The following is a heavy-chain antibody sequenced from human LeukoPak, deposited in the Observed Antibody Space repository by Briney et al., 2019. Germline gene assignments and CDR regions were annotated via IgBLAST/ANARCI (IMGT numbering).Heavy chain of an antibody. CDR2: ISSSSSTI. Sequence: GGSLRLSCAASGFTFSSYSMNWVRQAPGKGLEWVSYISSSSSTIYYADSVKGRFTISRDNAKNSLYLQMNSLRAEDTAVYYCARDLGATPLDYWGQGTLVTVSS. CDR1: GFTFSSYS. J-gene: IGHJ4*02. V-gene: IGHV3-48*01. D-gene: IGHD1-26*01. CDR3: ARDLGATPLDY.